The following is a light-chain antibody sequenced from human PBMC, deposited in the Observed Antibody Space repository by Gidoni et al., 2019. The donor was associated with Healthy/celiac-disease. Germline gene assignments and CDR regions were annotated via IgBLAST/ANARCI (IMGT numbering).Light chain of an antibody. CDR1: SSNIGSNT. CDR2: SNN. CDR3: AAWDDSLNGWV. Sequence: QSVLTQPPSASGTPGQRVTISCSGSSSNIGSNTVNWHQQLPGTAPKLLIYSNNQRPSGVPDRFSGSKSGTSASRAISGLQSEDEADYYCAAWDDSLNGWVFGGGTKLTVL. J-gene: IGLJ3*02. V-gene: IGLV1-44*01.